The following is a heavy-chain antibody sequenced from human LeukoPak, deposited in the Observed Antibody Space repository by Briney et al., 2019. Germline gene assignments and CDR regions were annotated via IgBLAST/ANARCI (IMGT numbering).Heavy chain of an antibody. CDR3: ASGYDILTGYLHY. V-gene: IGHV4-31*03. J-gene: IGHJ4*02. Sequence: SETLSLTCTVSGGSISSGVYYWSWIRQHPGKGLEWIGYIYYSGSTYYNPSLKSRVTISVDTSKNQFSLKLSSVTAADTAVYYCASGYDILTGYLHYWGQGTLVTVSS. CDR2: IYYSGST. CDR1: GGSISSGVYY. D-gene: IGHD3-9*01.